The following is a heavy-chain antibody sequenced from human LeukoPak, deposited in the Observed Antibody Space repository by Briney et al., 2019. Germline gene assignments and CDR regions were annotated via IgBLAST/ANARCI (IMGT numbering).Heavy chain of an antibody. CDR1: GFPFSSYW. CDR2: IKQDGSKK. J-gene: IGHJ4*02. CDR3: TRVGYIDEGIDY. Sequence: GGSLRLSCVASGFPFSSYWMTWVRQAPGKGLGWVANIKQDGSKKSYVDSVKGRFTISRDNAKNSLYLQMNSLRAEDTAIYYCTRVGYIDEGIDYWGQGTLVTVSS. D-gene: IGHD5-24*01. V-gene: IGHV3-7*04.